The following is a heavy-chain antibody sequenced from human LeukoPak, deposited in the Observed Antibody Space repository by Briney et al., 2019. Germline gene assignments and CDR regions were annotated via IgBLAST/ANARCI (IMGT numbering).Heavy chain of an antibody. CDR3: ARRDYYDSIDY. CDR1: GGSISSSSYY. J-gene: IGHJ4*02. V-gene: IGHV4-39*01. CDR2: IYYSGRA. Sequence: SETLSLTCTVSGGSISSSSYYWGWIRQPPGKGLEWIASIYYSGRAYYNPSLKSRVTISVDTSKNQFSLKLSSVTAADTAVYYCARRDYYDSIDYWGQGTLVTVSS. D-gene: IGHD3-22*01.